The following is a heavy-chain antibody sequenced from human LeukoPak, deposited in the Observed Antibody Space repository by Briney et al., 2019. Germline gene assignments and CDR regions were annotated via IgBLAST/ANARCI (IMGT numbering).Heavy chain of an antibody. V-gene: IGHV4-34*01. D-gene: IGHD2-15*01. CDR1: GGSFSGYY. J-gene: IGHJ5*02. Sequence: TSETLSLTCAVYGGSFSGYYWSWIRQPPGKGLEWIGEINHSGSTNYNPSLKSRVTISVDTSKNQFSLKLSSVTAADTAVYYCARDWMVAARFDPWGQGTLVTV. CDR3: ARDWMVAARFDP. CDR2: INHSGST.